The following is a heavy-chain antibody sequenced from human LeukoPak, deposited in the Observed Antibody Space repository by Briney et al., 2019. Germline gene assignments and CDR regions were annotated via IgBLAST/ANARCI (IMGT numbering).Heavy chain of an antibody. V-gene: IGHV1-18*04. CDR1: GYTFTSYG. D-gene: IGHD6-19*01. CDR2: ISAYNGNT. Sequence: ASVKVSCKASGYTFTSYGISWVRQAPGQGLEWMGWISAYNGNTNYAQKLQGRVTMTTDTSTSTAYMELRSLRSDDTAVYYCVRDRSSGWYYYGMDVWGKGTTVTVSS. CDR3: VRDRSSGWYYYGMDV. J-gene: IGHJ6*04.